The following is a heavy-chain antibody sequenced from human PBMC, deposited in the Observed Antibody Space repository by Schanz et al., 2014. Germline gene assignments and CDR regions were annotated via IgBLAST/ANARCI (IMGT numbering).Heavy chain of an antibody. V-gene: IGHV3-30*04. Sequence: QVQLVESGGGVVQPGGSLRLSCAASGFTFSNYIMHWVRQAPGKGLDWVATISYDGSNKYYGDSVKGRFTISRDNSKNTLYLQVNSLRVEDTALYYCARDRSNNFDYWGQGTLVTVSS. CDR3: ARDRSNNFDY. J-gene: IGHJ4*02. CDR1: GFTFSNYI. CDR2: ISYDGSNK. D-gene: IGHD2-2*01.